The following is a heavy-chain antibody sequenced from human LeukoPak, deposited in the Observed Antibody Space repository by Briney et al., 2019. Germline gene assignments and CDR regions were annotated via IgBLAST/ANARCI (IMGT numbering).Heavy chain of an antibody. Sequence: SVKVSCKASGGTFNSFAISWVRQAPGQGLEWVGRIIPLLGTPDYAQKFQGRVTITSDKYTGTAYIELSSLRSEDTAMYYCARMKYFDSTGYSHAEYFEHWGQGTLVIVSS. CDR2: IIPLLGTP. J-gene: IGHJ1*01. CDR1: GGTFNSFA. CDR3: ARMKYFDSTGYSHAEYFEH. V-gene: IGHV1-69*04. D-gene: IGHD3-22*01.